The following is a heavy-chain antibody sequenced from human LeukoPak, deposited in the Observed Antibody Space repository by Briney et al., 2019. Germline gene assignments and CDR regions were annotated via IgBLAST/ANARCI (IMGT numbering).Heavy chain of an antibody. V-gene: IGHV4-30-2*01. J-gene: IGHJ3*02. CDR1: GGSISSGGYY. CDR2: IYHSGST. Sequence: PSETLSLTCTVSGGSISSGGYYWSWIRQPPGKGLEWIGYIYHSGSTYYNPSLKSRVTISVDRSKNQFSLKLSSVTAADTAVYYCARDGHLDDAFDIWGQGTMVTVSS. CDR3: ARDGHLDDAFDI.